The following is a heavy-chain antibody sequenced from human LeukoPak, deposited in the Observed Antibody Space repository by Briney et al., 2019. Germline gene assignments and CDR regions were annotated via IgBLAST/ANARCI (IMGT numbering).Heavy chain of an antibody. Sequence: GGSLRLSCAASGFTFSSYGMHWVRQAPGKGLEWVAVISYDGSNKYYADSVKGRFTISRDNSKNTLYLQMNSLRAEDTAVYYCAKDRSRIAAAGTHLASWGQGTLVTVSS. V-gene: IGHV3-30*18. CDR1: GFTFSSYG. CDR2: ISYDGSNK. J-gene: IGHJ4*02. CDR3: AKDRSRIAAAGTHLAS. D-gene: IGHD6-13*01.